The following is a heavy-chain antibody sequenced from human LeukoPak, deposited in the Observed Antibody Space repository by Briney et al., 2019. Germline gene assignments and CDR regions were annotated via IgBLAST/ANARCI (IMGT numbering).Heavy chain of an antibody. D-gene: IGHD6-13*01. CDR3: ARDNDIAAAGTSHYFDY. CDR2: ISYDGSNK. J-gene: IGHJ4*02. Sequence: QPGGSLRLSCAASGFTFSSYGMHWVRQAPGKGLEWVAVISYDGSNKYYADSVKGRFTISRDNSKNTLYLQMNSLRAEDTAVYYCARDNDIAAAGTSHYFDYWGQGTLVTVSS. V-gene: IGHV3-30*03. CDR1: GFTFSSYG.